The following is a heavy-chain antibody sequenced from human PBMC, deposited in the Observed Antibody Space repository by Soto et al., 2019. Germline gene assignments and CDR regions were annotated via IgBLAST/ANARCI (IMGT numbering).Heavy chain of an antibody. V-gene: IGHV3-23*01. CDR2: ISGGGGTT. CDR3: ARGPRAPPPHDYGMDV. CDR1: GFTFSSYS. J-gene: IGHJ6*02. Sequence: LRLSCAASGFTFSSYSMNWVRQAPGKGLEWVAAISGGGGTTYYGDSVEGRFTMSRDNSKNTLYLQMNSLRAEDTAIYYCARGPRAPPPHDYGMDVWGQGTTVTVSS.